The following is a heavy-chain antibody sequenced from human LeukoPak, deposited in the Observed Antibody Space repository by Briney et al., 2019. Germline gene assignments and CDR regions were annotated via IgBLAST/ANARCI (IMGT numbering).Heavy chain of an antibody. CDR1: GLTFSAYW. V-gene: IGHV3-7*03. CDR2: IKYDGSEK. Sequence: GGSLRLSCAASGLTFSAYWMYWVRQAPGKGLEWVANIKYDGSEKYYVDSVKGRFTISRDNAKNSLYLQMNSLRVEDTAMYYCATDRGLRWGKGTTVTVSS. CDR3: ATDRGLR. J-gene: IGHJ6*04.